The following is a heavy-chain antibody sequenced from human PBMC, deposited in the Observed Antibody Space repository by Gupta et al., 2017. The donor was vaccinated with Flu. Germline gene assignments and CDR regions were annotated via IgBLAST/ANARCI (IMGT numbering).Heavy chain of an antibody. CDR1: GGSISAKNYY. J-gene: IGHJ1*01. CDR3: ARQSEEYTSGPFFES. Sequence: QVHLQESATRLVQPSGTLSLTCVVSGGSISAKNYYWAWIRQPPGKGLEWIGTVYYSGSTSKNPSFKSRVTISVDTSKNHFSLSLNSVAAADTATYFCARQSEEYTSGPFFESWGQGTLVTVSS. V-gene: IGHV4-39*01. D-gene: IGHD3-3*02. CDR2: VYYSGST.